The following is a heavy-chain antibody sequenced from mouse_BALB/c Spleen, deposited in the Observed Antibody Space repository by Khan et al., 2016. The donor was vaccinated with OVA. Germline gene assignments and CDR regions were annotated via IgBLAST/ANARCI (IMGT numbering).Heavy chain of an antibody. Sequence: QVQLKESGPGLVAPSQSLSITCTVSGFSLTSYGVSWVRQPPGKGLEWLGVIWGDGSTNYHSALISRLIISKDKSKSQVFLKLNSLETDYTATYYCSKITPDYYAMDYWGQGTSVTVSS. CDR3: SKITPDYYAMDY. D-gene: IGHD1-1*01. CDR1: GFSLTSYG. V-gene: IGHV2-3*01. CDR2: IWGDGST. J-gene: IGHJ4*01.